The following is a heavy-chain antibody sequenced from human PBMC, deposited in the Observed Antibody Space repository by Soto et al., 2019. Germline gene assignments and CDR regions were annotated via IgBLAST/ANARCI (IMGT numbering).Heavy chain of an antibody. CDR1: GGSISSSSYY. J-gene: IGHJ4*02. CDR2: ISYSRST. Sequence: SETLSLTCTVSGGSISSSSYYWGWIRQPPGKGLDWIGSISYSRSTYYNPSLKSRATVSVDTSKNQFSLELTSVTAADTAVYYCARPQGDPLGYWGQGNLVTVS. V-gene: IGHV4-39*01. CDR3: ARPQGDPLGY. D-gene: IGHD2-21*02.